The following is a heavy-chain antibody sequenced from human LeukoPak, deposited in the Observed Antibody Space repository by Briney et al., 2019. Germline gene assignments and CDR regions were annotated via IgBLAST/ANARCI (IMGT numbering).Heavy chain of an antibody. V-gene: IGHV4-59*08. CDR3: ARRVAGGIYGMDV. J-gene: IGHJ6*02. D-gene: IGHD6-19*01. Sequence: SETLSLTCTVSGGSISSYYWSWIRQPPGKGLKWIGYIYYSGSTNYNPSLKSRVTISVDTSKNQSSLKLSSVTAADTAVYYCARRVAGGIYGMDVWGQGTTVTVSS. CDR2: IYYSGST. CDR1: GGSISSYY.